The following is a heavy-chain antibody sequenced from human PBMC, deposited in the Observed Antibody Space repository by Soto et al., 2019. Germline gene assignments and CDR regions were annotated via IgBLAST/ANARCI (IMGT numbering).Heavy chain of an antibody. V-gene: IGHV1-18*01. CDR3: ARVGSSIAVRPFDY. CDR2: ISAYNGNT. Sequence: ASVKVSCKASGYTFASYAISWMRQAPGQGLEWMGWISAYNGNTNYAQKLQGRVIMTTDTSTSTAYMELRSLRSDDTAVYYCARVGSSIAVRPFDYWGQGTLVTVSS. J-gene: IGHJ4*02. D-gene: IGHD6-6*01. CDR1: GYTFASYA.